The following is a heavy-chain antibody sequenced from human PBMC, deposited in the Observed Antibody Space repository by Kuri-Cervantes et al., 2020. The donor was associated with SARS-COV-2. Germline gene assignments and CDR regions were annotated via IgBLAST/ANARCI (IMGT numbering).Heavy chain of an antibody. D-gene: IGHD3-9*01. CDR3: ARGGVEATILSVRGVGRSYMDV. CDR2: INPNSGGT. J-gene: IGHJ6*03. V-gene: IGHV1-2*02. CDR1: GYTFTGYY. Sequence: ASVKVSCKASGYTFTGYYMHWVRQAPGQGLEWMGWINPNSGGTNYAQKFQGRVTMTRDPSISTAYMELSRLRSDDTAVYYCARGGVEATILSVRGVGRSYMDVWGKGTTVTVSS.